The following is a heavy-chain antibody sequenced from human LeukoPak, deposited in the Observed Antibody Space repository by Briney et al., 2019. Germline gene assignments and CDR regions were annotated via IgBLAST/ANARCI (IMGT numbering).Heavy chain of an antibody. V-gene: IGHV3-23*01. CDR1: GFTFSSYA. D-gene: IGHD2-15*01. J-gene: IGHJ6*02. Sequence: PGGSLRLSCAASGFTFSSYAMSWVRQAPGKGLGWVSTISGSGDNTYYADSVKGRFTISRDNSKNTLYLQMNSLRAEDTAVYYCARDHLVVVAATLYYYYYYGMDVWGQGTTVTVSS. CDR2: ISGSGDNT. CDR3: ARDHLVVVAATLYYYYYYGMDV.